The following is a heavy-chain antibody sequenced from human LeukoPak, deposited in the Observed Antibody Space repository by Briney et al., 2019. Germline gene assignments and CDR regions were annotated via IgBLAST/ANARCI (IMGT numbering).Heavy chain of an antibody. V-gene: IGHV3-33*01. CDR2: IWYDGSNK. CDR3: ARDLGSWGMDY. Sequence: GRSLRLSCAASGLTFSSYGMHWVRQAPGKGLEWVAVIWYDGSNKYYADSVKGRFTISRDNSKNTLYLQMNSLRAEDTAVYYCARDLGSWGMDYWGQGTLVTVSS. J-gene: IGHJ4*02. D-gene: IGHD6-13*01. CDR1: GLTFSSYG.